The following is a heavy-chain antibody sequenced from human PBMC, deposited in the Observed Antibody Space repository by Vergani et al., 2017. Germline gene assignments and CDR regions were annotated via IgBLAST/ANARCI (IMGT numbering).Heavy chain of an antibody. Sequence: QVQLVQSGAEVKKPGASVKVSCKASGYTFTSYDINWVRQATGQGLEWMGWMNPNSGGTNYAQKFQGRVTMTTDTSTSTAYMELRSLRSDDTAVYYCARSTYGGKGSDDYWGQGTLVTVSS. D-gene: IGHD4-23*01. CDR3: ARSTYGGKGSDDY. J-gene: IGHJ4*02. CDR1: GYTFTSYD. V-gene: IGHV1-8*01. CDR2: MNPNSGGT.